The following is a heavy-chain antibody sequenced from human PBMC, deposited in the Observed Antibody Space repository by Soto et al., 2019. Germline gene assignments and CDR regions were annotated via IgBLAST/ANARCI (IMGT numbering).Heavy chain of an antibody. D-gene: IGHD3-3*01. J-gene: IGHJ5*02. Sequence: GASVKVSCKASGYTFTSYGISWVRQAPGQGLEWMGWISAYNGNTNYAQKLQGRVTMTTDTSTSTAYMELRSLRSDDTAVYYCARDRRITIFGVVPQGFDPWGQGTLVTVSS. CDR2: ISAYNGNT. CDR1: GYTFTSYG. CDR3: ARDRRITIFGVVPQGFDP. V-gene: IGHV1-18*01.